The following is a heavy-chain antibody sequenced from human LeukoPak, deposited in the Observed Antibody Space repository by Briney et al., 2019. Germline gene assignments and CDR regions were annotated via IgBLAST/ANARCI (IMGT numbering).Heavy chain of an antibody. CDR1: GFSFSTYG. D-gene: IGHD3-22*01. J-gene: IGHJ4*02. V-gene: IGHV3-33*01. CDR2: IWYDASGQ. Sequence: LAGRSLLLSCAASGFSFSTYGMHWVRQAPGRGLGWVAMIWYDASGQHYADFMKGRFTISRGTSKNSLYLQMNSLRAEDTAVYFCARDSLYDDNGYYHYFDYWGQGTLVTVSS. CDR3: ARDSLYDDNGYYHYFDY.